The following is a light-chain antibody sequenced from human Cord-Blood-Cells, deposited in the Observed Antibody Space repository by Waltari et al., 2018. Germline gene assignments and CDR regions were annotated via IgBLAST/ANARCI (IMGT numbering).Light chain of an antibody. J-gene: IGKJ2*01. CDR2: AAS. V-gene: IGKV1-39*01. CDR1: QSISSY. CDR3: QQSYSTPYT. Sequence: DIQMTQSPSSLPASVGDRVTITCRASQSISSYLNWYQQKPGKAPKLLIYAASSLQSGVPSRFSGSGSGTDFTLTISSLQPEDVATYYCQQSYSTPYTFGQGTKLEIK.